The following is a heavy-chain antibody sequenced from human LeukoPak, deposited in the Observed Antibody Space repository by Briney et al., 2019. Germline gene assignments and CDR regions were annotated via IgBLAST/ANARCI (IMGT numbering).Heavy chain of an antibody. J-gene: IGHJ6*02. CDR3: ATVDSSRYYYYYGMDV. CDR1: GYTLTELS. CDR2: FDPEDGET. V-gene: IGHV1-24*01. Sequence: ASVKVSCKVSGYTLTELSMHWVRQAPGKGLEWMGGFDPEDGETIYALKFQGRVTMTEDTSTDTAYMELSSLRSEDTAVYYCATVDSSRYYYYYGMDVWGQGTTVTVSS. D-gene: IGHD3-22*01.